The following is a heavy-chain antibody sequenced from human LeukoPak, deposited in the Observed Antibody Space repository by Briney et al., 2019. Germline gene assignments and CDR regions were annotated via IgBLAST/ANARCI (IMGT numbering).Heavy chain of an antibody. CDR3: ARVNYYDSSGCFDY. J-gene: IGHJ4*02. V-gene: IGHV4-39*01. Sequence: PSETLSLTCTVSGGSISSSSYYWGWIRQPPGKGLEWIGNIYYSGSTYYNPSLKSPVTISVDTSKNQFSLKLSSVTAADTAVYYCARVNYYDSSGCFDYWGQGTLVTVSS. D-gene: IGHD3-22*01. CDR1: GGSISSSSYY. CDR2: IYYSGST.